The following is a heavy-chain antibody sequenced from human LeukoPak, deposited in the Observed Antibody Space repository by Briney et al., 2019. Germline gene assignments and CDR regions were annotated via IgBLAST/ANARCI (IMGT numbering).Heavy chain of an antibody. V-gene: IGHV1-18*01. CDR1: GYTFTSYG. CDR3: ARDFFDSSSSLFFDY. Sequence: ASVKVSCKAFGYTFTSYGISWVRQAPGQGLEWMGWISAYNGNTNYAQKLQGRVTMTTDTSTSTAYMELRSLRSDDTAVYYCARDFFDSSSSLFFDYWGQGTLVTVSS. CDR2: ISAYNGNT. D-gene: IGHD6-6*01. J-gene: IGHJ4*02.